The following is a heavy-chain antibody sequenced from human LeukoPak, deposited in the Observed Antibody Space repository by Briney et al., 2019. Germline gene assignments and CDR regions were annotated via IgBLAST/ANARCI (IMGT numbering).Heavy chain of an antibody. D-gene: IGHD3-3*01. CDR1: GGSFSGYY. V-gene: IGHV4-34*01. Sequence: SETLSLTCAVYGGSFSGYYWSWIRQPPGKGLEWIGEINHSGSTNYNPSLKSRVTISVDTSKNQFSLKLSSVTAADTAVYYCASSPQLLEWLLYHPGFDYWGQGTLVTVSS. CDR3: ASSPQLLEWLLYHPGFDY. CDR2: INHSGST. J-gene: IGHJ4*02.